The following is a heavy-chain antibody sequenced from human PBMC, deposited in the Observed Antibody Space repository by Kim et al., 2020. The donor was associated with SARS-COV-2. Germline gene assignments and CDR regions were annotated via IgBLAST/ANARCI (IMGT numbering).Heavy chain of an antibody. J-gene: IGHJ6*02. CDR1: GGSISSYY. Sequence: SETLSLTCTVSGGSISSYYWSWIRQPPGKGLEWIGYIYYSGSTNYNPSLKSRVTISVDTSKNQFSLKLSSVTAADTAVYYCARAPSPGRGYDTDGGDNYYYGMDVWGQGTTVTVSS. CDR3: ARAPSPGRGYDTDGGDNYYYGMDV. D-gene: IGHD5-12*01. CDR2: IYYSGST. V-gene: IGHV4-59*01.